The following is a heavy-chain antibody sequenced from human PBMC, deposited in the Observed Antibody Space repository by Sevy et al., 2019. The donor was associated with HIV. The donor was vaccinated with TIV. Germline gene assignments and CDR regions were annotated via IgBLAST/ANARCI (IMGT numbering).Heavy chain of an antibody. CDR2: INHSGST. J-gene: IGHJ6*02. V-gene: IGHV4-34*01. D-gene: IGHD3-3*01. CDR1: GGSFSGYY. Sequence: SETLSLTCAVYGGSFSGYYWSWIRQPPGKGLEWIGEINHSGSTNYNPSLKSRVTISVDTSKNQFSLKLSSVTAADTAVYYCARWPYYDFWSGYYIERDYYYYGMDVWGQGTTVTVSS. CDR3: ARWPYYDFWSGYYIERDYYYYGMDV.